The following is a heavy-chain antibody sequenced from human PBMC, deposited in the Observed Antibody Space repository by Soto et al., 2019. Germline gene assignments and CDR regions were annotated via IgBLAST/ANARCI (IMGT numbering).Heavy chain of an antibody. D-gene: IGHD6-13*01. V-gene: IGHV5-51*01. Sequence: PGESLKISCKGSGYSFTSYWIGWVRQMPGKGLEWMGIIYPGDSDTRYSPSFQGQVTISADKSISTAYLQWSSLKASDTAMYYCAITLEQQLDAFDISGQGPLVTVSS. CDR2: IYPGDSDT. J-gene: IGHJ3*02. CDR1: GYSFTSYW. CDR3: AITLEQQLDAFDI.